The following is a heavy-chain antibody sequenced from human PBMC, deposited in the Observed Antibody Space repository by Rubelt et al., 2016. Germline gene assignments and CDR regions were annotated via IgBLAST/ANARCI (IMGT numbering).Heavy chain of an antibody. J-gene: IGHJ1*01. CDR3: ASQGYSSGWSAEYFQH. CDR2: INHSGST. D-gene: IGHD6-19*01. CDR1: GGSFSGYY. Sequence: QVQLQQWGAGLLKPSETLSLTCAVYGGSFSGYYWSWIRQPPGKGLEWIGEINHSGSTHYNPSLKSRVTITVDTSKNQISLRLGSVTAADTAVDYCASQGYSSGWSAEYFQHWGQGTLVTVSS. V-gene: IGHV4-34*01.